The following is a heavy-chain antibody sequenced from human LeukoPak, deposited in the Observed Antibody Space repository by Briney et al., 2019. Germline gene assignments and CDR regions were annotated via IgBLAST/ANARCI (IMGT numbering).Heavy chain of an antibody. Sequence: GSSVKVSCKASGGTFSSYAISWVRQAPGQGLEWMGGIIPIFGTANYAQKFQGRVTITTDESTSTAYMELSSLRSEDTAVYYCARDLDGGSSSYPPDYWGQGTLVTVSS. CDR2: IIPIFGTA. V-gene: IGHV1-69*05. D-gene: IGHD6-13*01. CDR3: ARDLDGGSSSYPPDY. CDR1: GGTFSSYA. J-gene: IGHJ4*02.